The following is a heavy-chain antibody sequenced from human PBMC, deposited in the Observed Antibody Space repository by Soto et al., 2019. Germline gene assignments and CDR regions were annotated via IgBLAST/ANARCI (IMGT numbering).Heavy chain of an antibody. CDR2: INPNSGGT. D-gene: IGHD5-18*01. J-gene: IGHJ3*02. V-gene: IGHV1-2*04. CDR1: GYTFSGYY. CDR3: ARVLRSTIQLWSWDANDAFDI. Sequence: ASVKVSCKASGYTFSGYYMHWVRQAPGQGLEWMGWINPNSGGTNYAQKFQGWVTMTRDTSISTAYMELSRLRSDDTAVYYCARVLRSTIQLWSWDANDAFDIWGQGTMVTVSS.